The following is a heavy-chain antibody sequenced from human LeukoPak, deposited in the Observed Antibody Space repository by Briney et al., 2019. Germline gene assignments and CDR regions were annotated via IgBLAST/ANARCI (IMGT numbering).Heavy chain of an antibody. CDR3: ARGGFISAALYTFDY. CDR1: GYTFTSYD. V-gene: IGHV1-8*03. J-gene: IGHJ4*02. Sequence: GASVKVSCKASGYTFTSYDINWVRQATGQGLECMGWLNPNSGNTGYAQKFQGRVTITRNTSISTAYMELSSLRSEDTAVYYCARGGFISAALYTFDYWGQGTLVTVSS. D-gene: IGHD2-2*02. CDR2: LNPNSGNT.